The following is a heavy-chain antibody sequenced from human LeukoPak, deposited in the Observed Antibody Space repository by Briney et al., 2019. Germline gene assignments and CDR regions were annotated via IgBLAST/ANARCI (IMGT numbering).Heavy chain of an antibody. CDR2: IYTSGTT. Sequence: SETLSLTFSVSGXSIRNYYWSWIRQPAGKELEWIWRIYTSGTTDYNPSLKSRLTMSVDTSRNYFSLKLTSVSAAETAVYYCARESKSYDGSGYHHDCWGQGALVTVSS. J-gene: IGHJ4*02. CDR3: ARESKSYDGSGYHHDC. D-gene: IGHD3-22*01. CDR1: GXSIRNYY. V-gene: IGHV4-4*07.